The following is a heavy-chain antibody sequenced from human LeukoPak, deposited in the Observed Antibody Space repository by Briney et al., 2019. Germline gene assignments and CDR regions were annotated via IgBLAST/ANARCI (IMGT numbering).Heavy chain of an antibody. CDR1: GGTFSSYT. CDR3: ALKSSHYDSSGYKDY. V-gene: IGHV1-69*02. Sequence: GASVKVSCKASGGTFSSYTISWVRQAPGQGLEWMGRITPILGIANYAQKFQGRVTITADKSTSTAYMELSSLRSEDTAVYYCALKSSHYDSSGYKDYWGQGTLVTVSS. CDR2: ITPILGIA. J-gene: IGHJ4*02. D-gene: IGHD3-22*01.